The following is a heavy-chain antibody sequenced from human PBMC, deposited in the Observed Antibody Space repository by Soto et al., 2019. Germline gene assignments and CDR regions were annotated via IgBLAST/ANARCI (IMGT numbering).Heavy chain of an antibody. Sequence: PSETLSLTCTVSGVSVSSAGYYWTWIRQHPGKGLEWIGYVSYSGSTYYNSSLKSRLTISLDTSKSQFSLKLNSVTAADTAVYYCERFVNYYYYGMDVWGQGTTVTVSS. J-gene: IGHJ6*02. V-gene: IGHV4-31*03. D-gene: IGHD2-15*01. CDR3: ERFVNYYYYGMDV. CDR2: VSYSGST. CDR1: GVSVSSAGYY.